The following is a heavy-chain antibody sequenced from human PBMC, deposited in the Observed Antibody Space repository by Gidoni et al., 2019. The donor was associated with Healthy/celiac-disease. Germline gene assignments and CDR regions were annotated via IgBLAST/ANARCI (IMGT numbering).Heavy chain of an antibody. CDR3: ARDPGDPGGYYYYGMDV. CDR2: IYYSGST. D-gene: IGHD4-17*01. V-gene: IGHV4-59*01. Sequence: QVQLQESGPGLVKPSETLSLTCTVSGGSLSSYYWSWIRQPPGKGLEWIGYIYYSGSTNYNPSLKSRVTISVDTSKNQFSLKLSSVTAADTAVYYCARDPGDPGGYYYYGMDVWGQGTTVTVSS. J-gene: IGHJ6*02. CDR1: GGSLSSYY.